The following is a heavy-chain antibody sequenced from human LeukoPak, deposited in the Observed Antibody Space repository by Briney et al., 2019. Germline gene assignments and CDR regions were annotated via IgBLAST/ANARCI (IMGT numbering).Heavy chain of an antibody. CDR2: IYYSGST. Sequence: SETLSLTCTVSGGSISSDCWSWIRQPPGKGLEWIGYIYYSGSTNYNPSLKSRVTISVDTSKNQFSLKLSSVTAADTAVYYCAREEYSSGWYEDYWGQGTLVTVSS. CDR1: GGSISSDC. CDR3: AREEYSSGWYEDY. J-gene: IGHJ4*02. D-gene: IGHD6-19*01. V-gene: IGHV4-59*01.